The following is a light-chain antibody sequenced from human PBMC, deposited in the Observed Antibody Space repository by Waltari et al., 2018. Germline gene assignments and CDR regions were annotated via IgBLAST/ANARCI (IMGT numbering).Light chain of an antibody. CDR2: SDS. CDR1: NIGRKS. CDR3: QVWDDVTDSGV. Sequence: YVLTQPPSVSVDPGKTARLTCGGDNIGRKSVSWYQQKPGQAPVLGMFSDSDRPSESPERFSGSNTGNTATLTIGWVEAGDEADYHCQVWDDVTDSGVFGGGTKLTVL. V-gene: IGLV3-21*04. J-gene: IGLJ3*02.